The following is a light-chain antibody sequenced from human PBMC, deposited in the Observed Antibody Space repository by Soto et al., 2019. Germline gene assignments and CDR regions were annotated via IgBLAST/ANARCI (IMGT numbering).Light chain of an antibody. CDR2: AAS. Sequence: DIQMTQSPSSLSASVGDRVTITCRASQDISNYLAWYQQRPGKVPKLLIYAASTLQSCVPSRFSGSGSGKDFTLTISSLLPEDVATYYCQYLDIAAFTFGPGTKVDLK. CDR1: QDISNY. CDR3: QYLDIAAFT. V-gene: IGKV1-27*01. J-gene: IGKJ3*01.